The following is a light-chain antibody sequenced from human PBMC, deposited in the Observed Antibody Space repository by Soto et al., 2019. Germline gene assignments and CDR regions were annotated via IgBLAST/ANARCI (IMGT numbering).Light chain of an antibody. CDR3: QQYNNWPLT. CDR1: QVFGSN. V-gene: IGKV3-15*01. Sequence: EIVMTQSPATLSVSPGERATFSCRASQVFGSNLAWYQQKPGQAPRLLIYDASTRATGIPARFSGSGSGTEFTLTISSLQSEDFAVYYCQQYNNWPLTFGQGTKVDIK. CDR2: DAS. J-gene: IGKJ1*01.